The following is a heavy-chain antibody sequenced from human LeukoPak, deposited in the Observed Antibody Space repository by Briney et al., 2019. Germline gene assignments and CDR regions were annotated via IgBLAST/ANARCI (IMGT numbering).Heavy chain of an antibody. CDR1: GYTFTGYY. J-gene: IGHJ4*02. D-gene: IGHD2-2*01. V-gene: IGHV1-2*04. CDR3: ARGTRSVVVVPAASLDY. Sequence: ASVKVSCKASGYTFTGYYMHWVRQAPGQGLEWMGWINPNSGGTNYAQNFQGWVIMTRDTSISTAYMELSRLRSDDTAVYYYARGTRSVVVVPAASLDYWGQGTLVTVSS. CDR2: INPNSGGT.